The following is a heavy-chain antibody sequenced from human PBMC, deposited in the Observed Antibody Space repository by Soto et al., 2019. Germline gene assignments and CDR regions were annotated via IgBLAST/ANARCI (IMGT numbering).Heavy chain of an antibody. J-gene: IGHJ2*01. CDR1: GFTFSSYA. V-gene: IGHV3-30-3*01. CDR3: ARDPLWGTAMVLWYFDL. Sequence: QVQLVESGGGVVQPGRSLRLSCAASGFTFSSYAMHWVRQAPGKGLESVAVISYDGSNKYYADSVKGRFTISRDNSKNTLYLQMNSLRAEDTAVYYCARDPLWGTAMVLWYFDLWGSGTLVTVS. D-gene: IGHD5-18*01. CDR2: ISYDGSNK.